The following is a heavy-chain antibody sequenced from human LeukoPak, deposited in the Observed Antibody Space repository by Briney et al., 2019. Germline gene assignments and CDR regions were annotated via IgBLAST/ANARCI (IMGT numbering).Heavy chain of an antibody. CDR3: ARDFYGDYFDY. CDR1: GGSISSSSYY. J-gene: IGHJ4*02. V-gene: IGHV4-61*02. D-gene: IGHD4-17*01. CDR2: IYTSGST. Sequence: SETLSLTCTVSGGSISSSSYYWSWIRQPAGKGLEWIGRIYTSGSTNYNPSLKSRVTMSVDTSKNQFSLKLSSVPAADTAAYYCARDFYGDYFDYWGQGTLVTVSS.